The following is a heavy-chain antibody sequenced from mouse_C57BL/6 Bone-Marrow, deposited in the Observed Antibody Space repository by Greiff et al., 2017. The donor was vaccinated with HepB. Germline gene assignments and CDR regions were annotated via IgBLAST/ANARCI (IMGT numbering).Heavy chain of an antibody. CDR1: GYTFTDYY. D-gene: IGHD1-1*01. CDR2: INPYNGGT. CDR3: ASGTTVVGDYFDY. J-gene: IGHJ2*01. Sequence: EVKVVESGPVLVKPGASVKMSCKASGYTFTDYYMNWVKQSHGKSLEWIGVINPYNGGTSYNQKFKGKATLTVDKSSSTAYMELNSLTSEDSAVYYCASGTTVVGDYFDYWGQGTTLTVSS. V-gene: IGHV1-19*01.